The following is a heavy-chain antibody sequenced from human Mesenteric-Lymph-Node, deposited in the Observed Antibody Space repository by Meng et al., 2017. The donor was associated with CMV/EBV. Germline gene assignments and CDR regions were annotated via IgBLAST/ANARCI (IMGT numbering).Heavy chain of an antibody. CDR2: IIPSLGTT. V-gene: IGHV1-69*16. CDR1: GGTFKNHI. J-gene: IGHJ4*02. D-gene: IGHD1-26*01. Sequence: SCRAGGGTFKNHIISWVRQAPGQGPEWMGGIIPSLGTTTYEQKFQGRVTMTTDESRSTAYMELSSLGSDDTAMYYCAGDTGGSYYEFWGQGSLVTVSS. CDR3: AGDTGGSYYEF.